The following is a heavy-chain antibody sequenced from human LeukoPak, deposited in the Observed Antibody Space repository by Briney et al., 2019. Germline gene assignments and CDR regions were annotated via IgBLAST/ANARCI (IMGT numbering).Heavy chain of an antibody. Sequence: PSETLSLTCAVYGGSFSGYYWSWIRQPPGKGLEWIGEINHSGSTNYNPSLKSRVTISVDTSKNQFSLKLSSVTAADTAVYYCARHLRPTAASYYYYYYMDVWGEGTTVTISS. V-gene: IGHV4-34*01. J-gene: IGHJ6*03. CDR1: GGSFSGYY. D-gene: IGHD2-2*01. CDR2: INHSGST. CDR3: ARHLRPTAASYYYYYYMDV.